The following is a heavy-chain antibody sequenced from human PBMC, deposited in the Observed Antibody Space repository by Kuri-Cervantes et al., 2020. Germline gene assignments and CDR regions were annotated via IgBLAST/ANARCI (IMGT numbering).Heavy chain of an antibody. V-gene: IGHV5-51*01. J-gene: IGHJ4*02. CDR1: GYSFTSYW. CDR3: ARRYYCGGDCYSGYYFDY. Sequence: GESLKISCKGSGYSFTSYWIGWVRQVPGKGLEWMVIVYPGDSDTRYSPSFQGQVTISADKSISTAYLQWSSLKASDTAMYYCARRYYCGGDCYSGYYFDYWGQGTLVTVSS. CDR2: VYPGDSDT. D-gene: IGHD2-21*02.